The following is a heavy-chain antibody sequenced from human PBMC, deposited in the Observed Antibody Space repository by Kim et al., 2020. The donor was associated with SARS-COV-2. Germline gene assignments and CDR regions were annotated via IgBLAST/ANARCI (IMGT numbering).Heavy chain of an antibody. Sequence: GGSLRLSCAASGFTFSSYSMNWVRQAPGKGLEWVSSISSSSSYIYYADSVKGRFTISRDNAKNSLYLQMNSLRAEDTAVYYCARSIGPRRYSSSWFRGVDYWGQGTLVTVSS. CDR2: ISSSSSYI. D-gene: IGHD6-13*01. J-gene: IGHJ4*02. V-gene: IGHV3-21*01. CDR1: GFTFSSYS. CDR3: ARSIGPRRYSSSWFRGVDY.